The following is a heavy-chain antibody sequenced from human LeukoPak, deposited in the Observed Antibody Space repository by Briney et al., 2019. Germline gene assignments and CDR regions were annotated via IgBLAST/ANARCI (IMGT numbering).Heavy chain of an antibody. CDR1: GFTFSSYT. V-gene: IGHV3-21*01. CDR3: ARDSSWHVPVPENPVAFDY. Sequence: GGSLRLSCVASGFTFSSYTMNWVRQAPGKGLEWVSSISSSSSYIYYADSVKGRFTISRDNAKNSLYLQMNSLRAEDTAVYYCARDSSWHVPVPENPVAFDYWGQGTLVTVSS. D-gene: IGHD6-13*01. CDR2: ISSSSSYI. J-gene: IGHJ4*02.